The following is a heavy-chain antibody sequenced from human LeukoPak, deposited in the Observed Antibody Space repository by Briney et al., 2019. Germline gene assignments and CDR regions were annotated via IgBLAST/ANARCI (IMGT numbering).Heavy chain of an antibody. Sequence: PSETLSLTCTVSGGSISSYYWSWLRQPPGKGLEWIGYIYYSGSTNYNPSLKSRVTISVDTSKNQFSLKLSSVTAADTAVYYCARDYGGNSYNWFDPWGQGTLVTVSS. CDR1: GGSISSYY. D-gene: IGHD4-23*01. CDR2: IYYSGST. CDR3: ARDYGGNSYNWFDP. V-gene: IGHV4-59*01. J-gene: IGHJ5*02.